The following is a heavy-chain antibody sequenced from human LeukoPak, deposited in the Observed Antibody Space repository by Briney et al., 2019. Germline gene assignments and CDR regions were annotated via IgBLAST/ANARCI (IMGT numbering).Heavy chain of an antibody. J-gene: IGHJ4*02. CDR1: GFTFSSYA. Sequence: GGSLRLSCAASGFTFSSYAISWFRQAPGKGLEWVSAISGSGGSTYYADSVKGRFTISRDNSKNTLYLQMNSLRAEDTAVYYCAKSVVGYSYAAPIFDYWGQGTLVTVSS. V-gene: IGHV3-23*01. CDR2: ISGSGGST. D-gene: IGHD5-18*01. CDR3: AKSVVGYSYAAPIFDY.